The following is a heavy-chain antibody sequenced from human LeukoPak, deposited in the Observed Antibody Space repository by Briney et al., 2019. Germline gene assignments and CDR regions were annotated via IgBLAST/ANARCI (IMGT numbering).Heavy chain of an antibody. CDR2: INPSGGST. V-gene: IGHV1-46*01. CDR3: ARVGSLNENWFDP. D-gene: IGHD2-15*01. J-gene: IGHJ5*02. Sequence: ASVTVSCKASGYTFTSYYMHWVRRAPGQGLERMGIINPSGGSTSYAQEFQGRDTMTRDTSRSTVYRELSSLRSEDTAVYYCARVGSLNENWFDPWGQGTLVTVSS. CDR1: GYTFTSYY.